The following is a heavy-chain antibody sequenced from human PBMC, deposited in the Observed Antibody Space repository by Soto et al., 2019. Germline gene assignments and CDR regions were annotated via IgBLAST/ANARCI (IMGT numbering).Heavy chain of an antibody. Sequence: ASVKVSCKASGYTFTGYYMHWVRQAPGQGLERMGWINPNSGGTKSAQKFQGRVTMTRDTSISTAYMELSRLRSDDTAVYYCARRKGDYYDSSGYHYYFDYWGQGTLVTVSS. V-gene: IGHV1-2*02. CDR1: GYTFTGYY. J-gene: IGHJ4*02. D-gene: IGHD3-22*01. CDR3: ARRKGDYYDSSGYHYYFDY. CDR2: INPNSGGT.